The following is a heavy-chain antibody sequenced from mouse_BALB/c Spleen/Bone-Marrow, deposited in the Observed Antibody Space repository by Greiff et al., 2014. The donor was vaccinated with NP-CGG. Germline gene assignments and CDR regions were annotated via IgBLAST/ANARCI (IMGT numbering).Heavy chain of an antibody. V-gene: IGHV1-9*01. Sequence: QVQLKESGTELMKPGASVKISCKATGYTFSSYWIEWVNQRPGHGLEWIGEILPGSGSTNYNEKFKGKATFTADTSSNTAYMQLSSLTSEDSAVYYCARRGHGFAWFAYWDQGTLVTVSA. CDR2: ILPGSGST. J-gene: IGHJ3*01. CDR3: ARRGHGFAWFAY. D-gene: IGHD1-2*01. CDR1: GYTFSSYW.